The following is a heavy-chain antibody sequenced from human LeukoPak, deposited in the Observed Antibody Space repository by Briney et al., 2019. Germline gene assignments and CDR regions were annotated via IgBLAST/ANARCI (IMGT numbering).Heavy chain of an antibody. Sequence: PGGSLRLSCAASGFTFSSYWMHWVRQAPGKGLVWVSRINSDGSSTSYADSVKGRFTISRDNAKNTLYLQMTSLRAEDTALYYCAPEVWELQGASDIWGQGTMVTVSS. CDR2: INSDGSST. D-gene: IGHD1-26*01. CDR3: APEVWELQGASDI. V-gene: IGHV3-74*01. CDR1: GFTFSSYW. J-gene: IGHJ3*02.